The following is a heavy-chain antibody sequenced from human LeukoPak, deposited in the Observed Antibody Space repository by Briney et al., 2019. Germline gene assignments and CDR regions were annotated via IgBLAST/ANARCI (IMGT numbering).Heavy chain of an antibody. V-gene: IGHV4-34*01. CDR3: ARGPITGTL. CDR2: INHSGST. J-gene: IGHJ4*02. D-gene: IGHD1-20*01. CDR1: GFTFSSYS. Sequence: PGGSLRLSCAASGFTFSSYSMNWVRQAPGKGLEWIGEINHSGSTNYNPSLKSRVTISVDTSKNQFSLKLSSVTAADTAVYYCARGPITGTLWGQGTLVTVSS.